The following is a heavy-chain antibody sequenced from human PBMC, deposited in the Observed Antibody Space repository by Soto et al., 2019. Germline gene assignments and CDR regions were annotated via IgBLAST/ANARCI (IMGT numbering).Heavy chain of an antibody. CDR1: GFTFSSYG. CDR2: IWYDGSNK. D-gene: IGHD2-15*01. J-gene: IGHJ4*02. CDR3: ARDYGHCSGGSCYSTQLDY. V-gene: IGHV3-33*01. Sequence: GGSLRLSCAASGFTFSSYGMHWVRQAPGKGLEWVAVIWYDGSNKYYADSVKGRFTISRDNSKNTLYLQMNSLRAEDTAVYYCARDYGHCSGGSCYSTQLDYWGQGTLVTVSS.